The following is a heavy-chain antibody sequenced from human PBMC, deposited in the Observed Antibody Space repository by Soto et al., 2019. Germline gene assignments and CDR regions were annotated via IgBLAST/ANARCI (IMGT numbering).Heavy chain of an antibody. V-gene: IGHV3-23*01. CDR1: GFAFSSYA. J-gene: IGHJ4*02. CDR2: ISGSGGST. CDR3: AKDMTTVTVSDY. D-gene: IGHD4-17*01. Sequence: EVQLLESGGGLVQPGGSLRLSSAACGFAFSSYAMSWVRQAPGKGLEWVSAISGSGGSTYYADSVKGRFTISRDNSKNTLYLQMNSLRAEDTAVYYCAKDMTTVTVSDYWGQGTLVTVSS.